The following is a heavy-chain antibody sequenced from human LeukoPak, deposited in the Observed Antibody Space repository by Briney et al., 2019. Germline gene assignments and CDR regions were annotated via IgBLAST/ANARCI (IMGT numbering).Heavy chain of an antibody. V-gene: IGHV4-39*07. CDR1: GGSISSGGYY. J-gene: IGHJ4*02. Sequence: SETLSLTCTVSGGSISSGGYYWGWIRQPPGKGLEWIGSIYYSGSTYYNPSLKSRVTISVDTSKNQFSLKLSSVTAADTAVYYCASRGRGYSYGSFYYFDYWGQGTLVTVSS. D-gene: IGHD5-18*01. CDR3: ASRGRGYSYGSFYYFDY. CDR2: IYYSGST.